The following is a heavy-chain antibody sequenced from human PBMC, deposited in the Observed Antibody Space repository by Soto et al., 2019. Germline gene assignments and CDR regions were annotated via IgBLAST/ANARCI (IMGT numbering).Heavy chain of an antibody. CDR1: GFTFSSYA. CDR3: ARGPSGWKDDY. Sequence: QVQLVESGGGVVQPGRSLRLSCAASGFTFSSYAMHWVRQAPGKGLEWVAVISYDGSNKYYADSVKGRFTISRDNSKNTLYLQINSLRAEDTAVYYCARGPSGWKDDYWGQGTLVTVSS. V-gene: IGHV3-30-3*01. J-gene: IGHJ4*02. CDR2: ISYDGSNK. D-gene: IGHD6-19*01.